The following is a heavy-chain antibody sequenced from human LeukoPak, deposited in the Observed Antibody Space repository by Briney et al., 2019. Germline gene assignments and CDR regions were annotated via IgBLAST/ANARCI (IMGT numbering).Heavy chain of an antibody. Sequence: PSETLSLTCTVSGGSISSGSYYWSWIRQPAGKGLEWIGRVYTSGSTNNNPSLKSRVTISVDASKNQFSLKLSSVTAADTAVYYCARGPYCSGGRCYSNDAFDIWGQGAVVTVSS. CDR1: GGSISSGSYY. CDR2: VYTSGST. J-gene: IGHJ3*02. V-gene: IGHV4-61*02. CDR3: ARGPYCSGGRCYSNDAFDI. D-gene: IGHD2-15*01.